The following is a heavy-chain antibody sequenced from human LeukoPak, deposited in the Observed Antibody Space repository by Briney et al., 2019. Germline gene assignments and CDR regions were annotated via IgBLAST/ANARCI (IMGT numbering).Heavy chain of an antibody. V-gene: IGHV3-33*01. CDR1: GFTLSSYG. Sequence: SLRLSCAASGFTLSSYGLHWVRHAAGNGLEREAVIWSDGSSKHYVDCVKGRFTISRDNQQYTLHLEMSSLRAEATALSYCARGQPPSYYDMDVWGQGTTVTVSS. CDR2: IWSDGSSK. D-gene: IGHD6-13*01. CDR3: ARGQPPSYYDMDV. J-gene: IGHJ6*02.